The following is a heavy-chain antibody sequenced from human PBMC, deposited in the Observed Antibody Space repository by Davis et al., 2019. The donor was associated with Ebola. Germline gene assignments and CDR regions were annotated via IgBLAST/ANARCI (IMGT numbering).Heavy chain of an antibody. D-gene: IGHD2-2*01. V-gene: IGHV3-7*01. CDR1: GFTFSSYW. Sequence: GGSLRLSCAASGFTFSSYWMSWVRQAPGKGLEWVANIKQDGSNKYYADSVKGRFTISRDNSKNTLYLQMNSLRAEDTAVYYCARERALVVPAAIRYYYGMDVWGQGTTVTVSS. CDR3: ARERALVVPAAIRYYYGMDV. J-gene: IGHJ6*02. CDR2: IKQDGSNK.